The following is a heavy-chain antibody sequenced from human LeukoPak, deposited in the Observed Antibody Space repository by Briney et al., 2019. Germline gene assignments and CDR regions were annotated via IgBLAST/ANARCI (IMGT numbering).Heavy chain of an antibody. CDR1: GGSFSGYY. CDR3: ARKRIVVVVAAGGWFDP. D-gene: IGHD2-15*01. V-gene: IGHV4-34*01. CDR2: INHSGST. J-gene: IGHJ5*02. Sequence: SETLSLTCAVYGGSFSGYYWSWIRQPPGKGLGWIGEINHSGSTNYNPSLKSRVTISVDTSKNQFSLKLSSVTAADTAVYYCARKRIVVVVAAGGWFDPWGQGTLVTVSS.